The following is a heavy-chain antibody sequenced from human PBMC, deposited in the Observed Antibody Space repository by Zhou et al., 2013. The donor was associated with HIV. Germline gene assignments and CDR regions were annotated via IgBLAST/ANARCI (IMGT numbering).Heavy chain of an antibody. CDR2: IIPILGIA. D-gene: IGHD2-15*01. V-gene: IGHV1-69*04. Sequence: QVQLVQSGAEVKKPGSSVKVSCKASGGTFSSYAISWVRQAPGQGLEWMGRIIPILGIANYAQKFQGRVTITADKSTSTAYMELSSLRSEDTAVYYCARAGRGLRGEIDYWGQGTLVTVSS. CDR3: ARAGRGLRGEIDY. CDR1: GGTFSSYA. J-gene: IGHJ4*02.